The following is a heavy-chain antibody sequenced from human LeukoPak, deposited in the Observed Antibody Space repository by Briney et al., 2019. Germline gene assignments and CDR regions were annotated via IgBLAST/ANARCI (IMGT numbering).Heavy chain of an antibody. D-gene: IGHD3-22*01. V-gene: IGHV4-39*01. J-gene: IGHJ4*02. CDR1: GFTFSTYW. CDR2: IYYSGST. CDR3: ARQHGSMIKGVYFDY. Sequence: GSLRLSCAASGFTFSTYWMHWVRQAPGKGLEWIGSIYYSGSTYYNPSLKSRVTISVDTSKNQFSLKLSSVTAADTAVYYCARQHGSMIKGVYFDYWGQGTLVTVSS.